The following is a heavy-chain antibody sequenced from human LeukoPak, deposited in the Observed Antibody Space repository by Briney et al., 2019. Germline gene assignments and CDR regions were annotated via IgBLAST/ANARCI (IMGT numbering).Heavy chain of an antibody. CDR2: ISYSGRA. CDR1: GDSITDYY. CDR3: ARHCSGGSWPDFFDY. J-gene: IGHJ4*02. V-gene: IGHV4-59*08. Sequence: SETLSLTCTVSGDSITDYYWSWIRQPPGKGLEWIGYISYSGRATYNPSVKSRVTISLATSRTQFSLKLSSVTAADTAVYYCARHCSGGSWPDFFDYWGQGTLVTVSS. D-gene: IGHD2-15*01.